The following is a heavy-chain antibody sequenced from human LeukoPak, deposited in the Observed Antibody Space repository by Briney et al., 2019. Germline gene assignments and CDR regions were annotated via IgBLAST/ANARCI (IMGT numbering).Heavy chain of an antibody. Sequence: ASVKVSCKASGYTFTSYGISWVRQAPGQGLEWMGWISAYNGNTYYAQKLQGRVTMTTDTSTSTAYMELRSLRSDDTAVYYCARDPGIAVAGTQDYWGQGTLVTVSS. D-gene: IGHD6-19*01. CDR1: GYTFTSYG. V-gene: IGHV1-18*01. CDR3: ARDPGIAVAGTQDY. CDR2: ISAYNGNT. J-gene: IGHJ4*02.